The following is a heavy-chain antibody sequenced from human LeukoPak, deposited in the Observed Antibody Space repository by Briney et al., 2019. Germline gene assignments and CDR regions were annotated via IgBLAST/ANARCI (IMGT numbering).Heavy chain of an antibody. J-gene: IGHJ4*02. CDR1: GFTSSTYA. CDR2: IFGSVTNK. Sequence: GRSLRLSCVGSGFTSSTYAMNWVRQAPGKGREWVSGIFGSVTNKYYADSVKGRFTISRDNSKNSLYLQMDSLRAEDTAVYYCAKDRVPDGVWEIDYWGQGTLVTVSS. D-gene: IGHD4-17*01. V-gene: IGHV3-23*01. CDR3: AKDRVPDGVWEIDY.